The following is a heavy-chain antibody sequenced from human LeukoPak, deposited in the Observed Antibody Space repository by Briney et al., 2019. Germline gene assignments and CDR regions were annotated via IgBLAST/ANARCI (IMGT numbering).Heavy chain of an antibody. CDR3: ARERRLQLPAFDI. Sequence: ASVKVSCKASGYTFTSYYMHWVRQAPGQVLEWMGWINPNSGGTNYAQKFQGRVTMTRDTSISTAYTELSRLRSDDTAVYYCARERRLQLPAFDIWGQGTMVTVSS. J-gene: IGHJ3*02. CDR2: INPNSGGT. CDR1: GYTFTSYY. D-gene: IGHD5-24*01. V-gene: IGHV1-2*02.